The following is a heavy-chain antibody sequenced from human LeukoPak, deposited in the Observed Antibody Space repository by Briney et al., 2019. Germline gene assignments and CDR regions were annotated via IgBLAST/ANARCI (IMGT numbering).Heavy chain of an antibody. V-gene: IGHV4-30-2*01. J-gene: IGHJ4*02. CDR2: IYHSGST. Sequence: SESLSLTCTASGGSISSGGYYWSWIRQPPGKGLEWIGYIYHSGSTYYNPSLKSRVTISVDRSKTQFSLKLSSVTAADTAVYYCASVLYDFWSGYPSWGQGTLVTVSS. D-gene: IGHD3-3*01. CDR1: GGSISSGGYY. CDR3: ASVLYDFWSGYPS.